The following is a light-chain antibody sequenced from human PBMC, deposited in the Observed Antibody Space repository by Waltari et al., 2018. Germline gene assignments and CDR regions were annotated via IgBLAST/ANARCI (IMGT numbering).Light chain of an antibody. J-gene: IGLJ3*02. CDR3: ASYASTRKV. CDR1: SRDVGGYNY. Sequence: QSALTQPPSASGSPGQSVTISCTGSSRDVGGYNYVSWYQQHPGKAPKLMIYGVDKRPSGVPDSFSGSKSGNTASLTVSGLQAEDEADYFCASYASTRKVFGGGTKLTVL. CDR2: GVD. V-gene: IGLV2-8*01.